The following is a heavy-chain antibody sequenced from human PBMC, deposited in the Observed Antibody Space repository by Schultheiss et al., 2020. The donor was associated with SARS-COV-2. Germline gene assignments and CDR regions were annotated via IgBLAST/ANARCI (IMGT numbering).Heavy chain of an antibody. CDR2: ISGSGGST. V-gene: IGHV3-23*01. CDR1: GFTFDDYA. D-gene: IGHD4-17*01. Sequence: GGSLRLSCAASGFTFDDYAMHWVRQAPGKGLEWVSGISGSGGSTYYADSVKGRFTISRDNSKNTLYLQMNSLRAEDTAVYYCAKGRYGDSHFDYWGQGTLVTVSS. CDR3: AKGRYGDSHFDY. J-gene: IGHJ4*02.